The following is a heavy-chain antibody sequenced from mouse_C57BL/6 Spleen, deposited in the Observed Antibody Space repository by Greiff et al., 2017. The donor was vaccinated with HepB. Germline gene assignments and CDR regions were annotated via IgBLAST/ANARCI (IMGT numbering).Heavy chain of an antibody. CDR2: INPNNGGT. J-gene: IGHJ4*01. Sequence: EVKLQQSGPELVKPGASVKISCKASGYTFTDYYMNWVKQSHGKSLEWIGDINPNNGGTSYNQKFKGKATLTVDKSSSTAYMELRRLTSEDSAVYYCARWGKDYDGYAYAMDYWGQGTSVTVSS. CDR1: GYTFTDYY. CDR3: ARWGKDYDGYAYAMDY. D-gene: IGHD2-3*01. V-gene: IGHV1-26*01.